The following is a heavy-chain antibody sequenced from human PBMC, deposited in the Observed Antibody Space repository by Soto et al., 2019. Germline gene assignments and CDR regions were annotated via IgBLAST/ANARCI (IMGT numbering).Heavy chain of an antibody. D-gene: IGHD4-17*01. CDR3: ASMDYGGNSYYYYGMDV. J-gene: IGHJ6*02. CDR2: IYSGGST. CDR1: GFTVSSNY. Sequence: GGSLRLSCAASGFTVSSNYMSWVRQAPGKGLEWVSVIYSGGSTYYADSVKGRFTISRDNSKNTLYLQMNSRRAEDTAVYYCASMDYGGNSYYYYGMDVWGQGTTVTVSS. V-gene: IGHV3-66*01.